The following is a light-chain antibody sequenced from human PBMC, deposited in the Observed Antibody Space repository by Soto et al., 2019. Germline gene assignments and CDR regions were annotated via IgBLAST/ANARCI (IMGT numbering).Light chain of an antibody. CDR1: SGHISYA. CDR2: LNSDGSH. V-gene: IGLV4-69*01. J-gene: IGLJ2*01. Sequence: QSVLTQSPSASASLGASVKLTCTLSSGHISYAIAWHQQQPDKGPRYLMKLNSDGSHSKGDGIPDRFSGSSSGAERYLTISSLQSEDEAYYYCQTWGTGIHVVFGGGTQLTVL. CDR3: QTWGTGIHVV.